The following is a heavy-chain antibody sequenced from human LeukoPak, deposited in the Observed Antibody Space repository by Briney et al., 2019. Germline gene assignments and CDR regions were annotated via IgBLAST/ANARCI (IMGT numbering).Heavy chain of an antibody. CDR3: AKDPAY. V-gene: IGHV3-23*01. CDR1: GFXFSTYV. CDR2: ISGSGGST. Sequence: PRGSLRLSCAASGFXFSTYVVNWVRQAPGQGVEWVSAISGSGGSTYYADSVKGRFTISTDNSKNTLYLQMNSLRAEDTAVYYCAKDPAYWGQGTLVTVSS. J-gene: IGHJ4*02.